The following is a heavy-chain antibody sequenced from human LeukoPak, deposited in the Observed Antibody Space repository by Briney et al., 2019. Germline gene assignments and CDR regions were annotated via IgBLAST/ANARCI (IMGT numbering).Heavy chain of an antibody. CDR3: ATRASSWWVY. CDR2: INHSGST. CDR1: GGXFSGYY. Sequence: SETLSLTCAVYGGXFSGYYCSWIRQPPGKGLEWIGEINHSGSTNYNPSLKSRVTISVDTSKNQFSLKLSSVTAADTAVYYCATRASSWWVYWGQGTLVTVSS. V-gene: IGHV4-34*01. D-gene: IGHD6-13*01. J-gene: IGHJ4*02.